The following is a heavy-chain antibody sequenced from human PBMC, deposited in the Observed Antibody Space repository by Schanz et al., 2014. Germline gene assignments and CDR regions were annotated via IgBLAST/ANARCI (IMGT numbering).Heavy chain of an antibody. CDR1: GFTFTGHW. V-gene: IGHV3-7*01. D-gene: IGHD2-8*02. J-gene: IGHJ3*01. Sequence: EVQLVESGGVVLRPGGSLRLSCAASGFTFTGHWMSWVRQAPGKGLEWVANIKEDGSKKYYVDSVRGRFTISRDNAKNSLYLQLNSLTAEDTAVYHCARDSRYCTGVDCKGDAFDLWGQGTLVTVSS. CDR2: IKEDGSKK. CDR3: ARDSRYCTGVDCKGDAFDL.